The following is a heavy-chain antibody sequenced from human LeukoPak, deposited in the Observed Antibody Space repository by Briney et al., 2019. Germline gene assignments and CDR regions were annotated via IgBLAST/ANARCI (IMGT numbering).Heavy chain of an antibody. J-gene: IGHJ4*02. CDR1: GLSLSSYA. CDR3: ARDGYYGSGSYYPY. V-gene: IGHV3-30-3*01. Sequence: GSSLRLSCAASGLSLSSYAMQWVRQARGKGLEWVAVISYDGTEKYYGDSVKGRFTISRDNSKNTLYLQMNSLRAEDTALYYCARDGYYGSGSYYPYWGQGTLVTVSS. D-gene: IGHD3-10*01. CDR2: ISYDGTEK.